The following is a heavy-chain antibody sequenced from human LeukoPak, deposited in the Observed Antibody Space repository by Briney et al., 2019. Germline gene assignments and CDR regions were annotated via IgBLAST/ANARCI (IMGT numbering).Heavy chain of an antibody. D-gene: IGHD4-11*01. V-gene: IGHV4-59*02. Sequence: SETLSLTCTVWGGSVRTYYWSWIRQSPEKGLELIGYIYSGSTNYNPSLKSRVTISVDASKNQCSLKLRSVTAADTAVYFCAGAHSNSFYFDFWGQGTLVSVSS. CDR3: AGAHSNSFYFDF. CDR1: GGSVRTYY. J-gene: IGHJ4*02. CDR2: IYSGST.